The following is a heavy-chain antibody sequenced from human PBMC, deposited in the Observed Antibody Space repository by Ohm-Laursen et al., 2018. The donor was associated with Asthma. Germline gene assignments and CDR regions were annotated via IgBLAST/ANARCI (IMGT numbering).Heavy chain of an antibody. CDR3: ARGDFLSGNFPFDC. J-gene: IGHJ4*02. CDR1: VFTFSSYD. Sequence: GSLRLSCAASVFTFSSYDMHWVRQATGKGLEWVSAIGRAGDTYYSGSVKGRFTVSRENAKNSLYLQMNSLRAGDTAVYYCARGDFLSGNFPFDCWGQGTLVTVSS. V-gene: IGHV3-13*01. D-gene: IGHD3-3*01. CDR2: IGRAGDT.